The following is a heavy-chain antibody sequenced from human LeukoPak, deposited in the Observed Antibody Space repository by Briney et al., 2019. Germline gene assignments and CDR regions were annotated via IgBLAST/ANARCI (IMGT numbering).Heavy chain of an antibody. CDR1: GFTFSSYA. V-gene: IGHV3-23*01. CDR3: ALRETAAGPFDY. Sequence: GGSLRLSCAASGFTFSSYAMSWVRQAPGKGLEWVSAISGSGGSTYYADSVKGRFTISRDNSRNTLYLQMNSLRAEDTAVYYCALRETAAGPFDYWGQGTLVTVSS. D-gene: IGHD6-13*01. CDR2: ISGSGGST. J-gene: IGHJ4*02.